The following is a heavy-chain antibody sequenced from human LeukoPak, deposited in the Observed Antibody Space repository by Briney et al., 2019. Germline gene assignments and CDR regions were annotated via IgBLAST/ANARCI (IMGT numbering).Heavy chain of an antibody. CDR1: GFAYSDHG. CDR3: ARRGPFFDY. J-gene: IGHJ4*02. V-gene: IGHV3-21*05. Sequence: GGSLRLSCTASGFAYSDHGMNWVRQAPGKGLEWISYISSTSSDIYYLDSVRGRFTISTDNAKNSLYLQMNSLRAEDTSIYYCARRGPFFDYWGQGILVTVSS. CDR2: ISSTSSDI. D-gene: IGHD3-10*01.